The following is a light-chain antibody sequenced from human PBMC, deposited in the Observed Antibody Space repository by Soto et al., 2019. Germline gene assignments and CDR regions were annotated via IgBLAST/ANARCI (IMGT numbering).Light chain of an antibody. CDR3: CSYAGSHVV. Sequence: QSALTQPASVSGSPGQSLTISCTGTSSDVGSYNLVSWYQQHPGKAPKLLIYEGSKRPSGVSNRFSGSKSGNTASLTISGLQAEDEADYYCCSYAGSHVVFGGGTKVTVL. CDR1: SSDVGSYNL. CDR2: EGS. V-gene: IGLV2-23*01. J-gene: IGLJ2*01.